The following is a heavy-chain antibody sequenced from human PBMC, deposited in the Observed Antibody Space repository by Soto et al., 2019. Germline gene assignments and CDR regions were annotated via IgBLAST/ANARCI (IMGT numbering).Heavy chain of an antibody. D-gene: IGHD3-10*01. CDR1: GATFSSYP. V-gene: IGHV1-69*13. CDR2: IIPIFGTA. Sequence: SVKVSCKASGATFSSYPISWVRQAPGQGLEWMGGIIPIFGTANYAQKFQGRVTITADESTSTAYMELSSLRSEDTAVYYCARAAGYYGRQHWYLDLWGRGTRVTVSS. CDR3: ARAAGYYGRQHWYLDL. J-gene: IGHJ2*01.